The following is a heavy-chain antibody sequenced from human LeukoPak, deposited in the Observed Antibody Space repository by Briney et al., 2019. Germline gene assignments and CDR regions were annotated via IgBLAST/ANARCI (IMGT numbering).Heavy chain of an antibody. CDR2: IYYSGST. CDR3: ARDPEAYYFDY. V-gene: IGHV4-59*12. CDR1: GGSISSYY. Sequence: PSETLSPTCTVSGGSISSYYWSWLRQPPGKGLEWIGYIYYSGSTYYNPSLKSRVTISVDTSKNQFSLKLSSVTAADTAVYYCARDPEAYYFDYWGQGTLVTVSS. J-gene: IGHJ4*02.